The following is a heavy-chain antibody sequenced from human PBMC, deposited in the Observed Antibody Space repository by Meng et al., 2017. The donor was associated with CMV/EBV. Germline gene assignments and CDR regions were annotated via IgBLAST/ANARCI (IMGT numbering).Heavy chain of an antibody. CDR1: GFTFDDYA. Sequence: GGSLRLSCAASGFTFDDYAMHWVRQGPGKGLEWVSGISWNSGFIGYADSVRGRFTISRDNAKSSLYLQMNSLRAEDTALYYCAKVHPSGGSYYVGPVDYWGQGTLVTSPQ. V-gene: IGHV3-9*01. J-gene: IGHJ4*02. D-gene: IGHD1-26*01. CDR2: ISWNSGFI. CDR3: AKVHPSGGSYYVGPVDY.